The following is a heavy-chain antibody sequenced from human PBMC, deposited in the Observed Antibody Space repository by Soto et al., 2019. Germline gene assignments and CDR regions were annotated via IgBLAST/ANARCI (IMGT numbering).Heavy chain of an antibody. Sequence: LETLSLTCTVSGGSISSYYWSWIRQPPGKGLEWIGYIYYSGSTNYNPSLKSRVTISVDTSKNQFSLKLSSVTAADTAVYYCARQNQYYDFWSGYYAPRYYFDYWGQGTLVTVSS. CDR2: IYYSGST. CDR1: GGSISSYY. V-gene: IGHV4-59*08. J-gene: IGHJ4*02. D-gene: IGHD3-3*01. CDR3: ARQNQYYDFWSGYYAPRYYFDY.